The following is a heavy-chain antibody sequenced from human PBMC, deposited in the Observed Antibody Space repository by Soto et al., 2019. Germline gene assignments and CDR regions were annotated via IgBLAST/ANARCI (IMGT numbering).Heavy chain of an antibody. Sequence: GALRLSCEASVLIFSDFGMHGVRQAPGKGLEWVAVISYDGNNKYYAQSVKGRFTISRDNSKNTLFLNMDSLRPEDTAVYHCVKGDLDTAVVNSPDAFDFWGPGTMVTVPS. V-gene: IGHV3-30*18. D-gene: IGHD5-18*01. CDR3: VKGDLDTAVVNSPDAFDF. J-gene: IGHJ3*01. CDR1: VLIFSDFG. CDR2: ISYDGNNK.